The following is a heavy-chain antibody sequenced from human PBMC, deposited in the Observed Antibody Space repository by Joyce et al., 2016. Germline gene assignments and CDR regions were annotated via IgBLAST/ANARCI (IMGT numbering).Heavy chain of an antibody. CDR1: GGSISSGDYY. CDR2: IYYSGST. V-gene: IGHV4-30-4*01. Sequence: QVQLQESGPGPVKPSQTLSLTCSVSGGSISSGDYYWTWIRQPPGKGLEWIGFIYYSGSTYYNPSLKSRLIISVDTSKNQFSLKLSSVTATDTAVYYCARWSGSSWYDSWGQGTLVTVSS. D-gene: IGHD6-13*01. J-gene: IGHJ5*01. CDR3: ARWSGSSWYDS.